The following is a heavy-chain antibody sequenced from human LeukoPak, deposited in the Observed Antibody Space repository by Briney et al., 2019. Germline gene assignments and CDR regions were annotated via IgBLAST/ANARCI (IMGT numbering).Heavy chain of an antibody. CDR1: GFTFSSYA. V-gene: IGHV3-23*01. CDR3: AKLCIVVVNFDY. CDR2: ISGSGGST. D-gene: IGHD2-21*01. J-gene: IGHJ4*02. Sequence: GWSLRLSCAASGFTFSSYAMSWVRQAPGKGLEWVSAISGSGGSTYYADSVKGRFTISRDNSKNTLYLQMNSLRAEDTAVYYCAKLCIVVVNFDYWGQGTLVTVSS.